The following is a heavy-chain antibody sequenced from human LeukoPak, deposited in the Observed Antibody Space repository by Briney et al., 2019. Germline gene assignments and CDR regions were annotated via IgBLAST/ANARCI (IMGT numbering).Heavy chain of an antibody. J-gene: IGHJ4*02. D-gene: IGHD6-13*01. CDR1: GFSFSTYW. Sequence: GGSLRLSCAASGFSFSTYWMSWVRQTPEKGLEFVANIDQGGSVRNYMDSLKGRCTISRDNAKKSLYLEINSLRADDTAVYYCARDPESSSFDLWGRGALVTVAS. CDR2: IDQGGSVR. CDR3: ARDPESSSFDL. V-gene: IGHV3-7*01.